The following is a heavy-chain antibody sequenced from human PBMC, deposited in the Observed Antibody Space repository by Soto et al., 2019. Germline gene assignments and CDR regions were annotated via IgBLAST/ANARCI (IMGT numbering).Heavy chain of an antibody. V-gene: IGHV1-2*04. J-gene: IGHJ4*02. CDR3: ARGLPAGYSSSWFEY. D-gene: IGHD6-13*01. CDR2: ISPNSGGT. Sequence: AASVKVSCKASGYTFTGYYMHWVRQAPGQGLEWMGWISPNSGGTNYAQKFQGWVTMTRDTSISTAYMELKRLRSDDTAVYYCARGLPAGYSSSWFEYWGQGTLVTVSS. CDR1: GYTFTGYY.